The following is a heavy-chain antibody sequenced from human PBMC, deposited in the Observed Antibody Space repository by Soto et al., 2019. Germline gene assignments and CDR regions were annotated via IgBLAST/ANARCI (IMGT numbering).Heavy chain of an antibody. CDR1: ADSIINISDY. J-gene: IGHJ4*02. V-gene: IGHV4-39*01. Sequence: SVLISVTNIVAADSIINISDYRGWNRKPGGKGLEWIGSIYYSGRTYYNPSFKSRVTISIDPSKNQFSLKLSSVTATDTAVYYCARQRTTLVTKAYFDLRGQGALVT. D-gene: IGHD2-21*02. CDR2: IYYSGRT. CDR3: ARQRTTLVTKAYFDL.